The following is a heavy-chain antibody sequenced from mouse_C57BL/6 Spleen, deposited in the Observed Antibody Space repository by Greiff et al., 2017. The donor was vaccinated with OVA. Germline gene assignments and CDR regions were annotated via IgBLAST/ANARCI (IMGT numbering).Heavy chain of an antibody. Sequence: QVQLQQPGAELVRPGTSVKLSCKASGYTFTSYWMHWVKQRPGQGLEWIGVIDPSDSYTNYNQKFKGKATLTVDTSSSTAYMQLSSLTSEDSAVYYCASRGAQATLLPLAYWGQGTLVTVSA. CDR1: GYTFTSYW. CDR3: ASRGAQATLLPLAY. V-gene: IGHV1-59*01. CDR2: IDPSDSYT. J-gene: IGHJ3*01. D-gene: IGHD3-2*02.